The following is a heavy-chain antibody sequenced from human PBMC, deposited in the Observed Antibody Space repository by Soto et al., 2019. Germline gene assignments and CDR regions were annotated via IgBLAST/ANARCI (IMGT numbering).Heavy chain of an antibody. V-gene: IGHV3-21*01. CDR2: ISSSSYV. CDR1: GXTLSSYS. D-gene: IGHD3-9*01. Sequence: GTLRLSCTASGXTLSSYSMNWVRQAPGKGLEWVSSISSSSYVYYADSGKGRFTIYRNNAKSSAYLKMNRLTAEDTAVYYCAREPSTGYWGQGTLGTVSS. CDR3: AREPSTGY. J-gene: IGHJ4*02.